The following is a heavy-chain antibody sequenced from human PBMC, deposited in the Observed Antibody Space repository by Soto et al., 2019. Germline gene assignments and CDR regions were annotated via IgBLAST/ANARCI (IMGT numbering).Heavy chain of an antibody. D-gene: IGHD6-13*01. CDR3: AREEAAASAGFDH. CDR1: GGSISSGGYY. CDR2: IYYSGST. J-gene: IGHJ5*02. Sequence: QVQLQELGTGLVKLSQTLSLTCSVYGGSISSGGYYWSWYRQHPGQGLEWNGYIYYSGSTYYNPSLKSRVTISVDTSKNQFSLKLSSVTAADTAVDYCAREEAAASAGFDHWGQGPLVTVSS. V-gene: IGHV4-31*03.